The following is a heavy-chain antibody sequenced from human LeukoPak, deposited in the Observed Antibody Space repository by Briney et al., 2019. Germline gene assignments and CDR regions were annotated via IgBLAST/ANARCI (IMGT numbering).Heavy chain of an antibody. CDR3: AKDGYSYGYYDY. J-gene: IGHJ4*02. D-gene: IGHD5-18*01. Sequence: GGSLRLSCAASGFTFSSYAMSWVRQAPGKGLEWVSAISGSGGSTYCADSVKGRFTISRDNSKNTLYLQMNSLRAEDTAVYYCAKDGYSYGYYDYWGQGTLVTVSS. CDR2: ISGSGGST. V-gene: IGHV3-23*01. CDR1: GFTFSSYA.